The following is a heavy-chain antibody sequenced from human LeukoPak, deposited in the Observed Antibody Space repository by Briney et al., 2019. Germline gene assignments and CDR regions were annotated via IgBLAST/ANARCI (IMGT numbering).Heavy chain of an antibody. CDR2: INPIAGTT. J-gene: IGHJ5*02. Sequence: ASVKVSCKASGGTISRYPISWVRPAPGQGLEWMGGINPIAGTTNNAQKFQGRVTFTADESTNTVYMELSRLRSDDTAVYYCARMRLEWTPGWFDPWGQGTLVTVSS. CDR3: ARMRLEWTPGWFDP. V-gene: IGHV1-69*01. D-gene: IGHD3-3*01. CDR1: GGTISRYP.